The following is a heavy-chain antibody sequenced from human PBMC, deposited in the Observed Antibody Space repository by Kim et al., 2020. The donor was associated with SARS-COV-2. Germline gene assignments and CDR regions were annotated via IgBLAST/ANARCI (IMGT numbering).Heavy chain of an antibody. D-gene: IGHD3-3*01. J-gene: IGHJ4*02. V-gene: IGHV3-23*01. CDR3: AKDPFYDFWSGYYYDY. Sequence: DSVKGRFTHSRDNSKNTLNLQMNSLRAEDTAVYYCAKDPFYDFWSGYYYDYWGQGTLVTVSS.